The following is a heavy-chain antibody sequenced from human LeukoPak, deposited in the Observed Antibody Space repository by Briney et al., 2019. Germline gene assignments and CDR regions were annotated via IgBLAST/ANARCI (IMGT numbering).Heavy chain of an antibody. Sequence: GGSLRLSCAASGFTFSSYAMHWVRQAPGKGLEWVAVISYDGSNKYYADSVKGRFTISRDNSKNTLYLQMNSLRGEDTAVYYCARDYYGSGNMDVWGKGTTVTVSS. CDR2: ISYDGSNK. CDR3: ARDYYGSGNMDV. CDR1: GFTFSSYA. J-gene: IGHJ6*04. D-gene: IGHD3-10*01. V-gene: IGHV3-30*04.